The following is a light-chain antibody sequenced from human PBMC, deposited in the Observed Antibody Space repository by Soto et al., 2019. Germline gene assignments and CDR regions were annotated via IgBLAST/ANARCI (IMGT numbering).Light chain of an antibody. CDR3: QTFDNTLRGSL. CDR2: ATD. V-gene: IGLV1-40*01. J-gene: IGLJ2*01. CDR1: SSNIGANSH. Sequence: QSVLTQPPSVSGAPGQRVIMSCTGTSSNIGANSHVHWYQQLPGAAPKLLISATDNRASGVPDRFSGSKSGASASLAVTGLKAEDEADYYCQTFDNTLRGSLFGGGTKLTVL.